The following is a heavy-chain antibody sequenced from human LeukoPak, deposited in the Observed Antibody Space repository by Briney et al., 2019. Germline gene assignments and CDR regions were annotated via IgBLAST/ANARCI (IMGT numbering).Heavy chain of an antibody. CDR1: GFTFSSYD. J-gene: IGHJ6*02. CDR2: IGTAGDT. V-gene: IGHV3-13*01. CDR3: ARLTYAYGMDV. D-gene: IGHD2-8*01. Sequence: PGGSLRLSCAASGFTFSSYDMHWVRQATGKGLEWVSAIGTAGDTYYPGSVKGRFTISRENAKNSLYLQMSSLRAEDTAVYYCARLTYAYGMDVWGQGTTVTVSS.